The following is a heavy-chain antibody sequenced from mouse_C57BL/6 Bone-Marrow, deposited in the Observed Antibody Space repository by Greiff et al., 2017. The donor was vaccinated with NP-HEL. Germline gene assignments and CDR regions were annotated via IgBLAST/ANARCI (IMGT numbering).Heavy chain of an antibody. CDR2: IHPNSGST. D-gene: IGHD3-2*02. CDR3: AREEGTAQARGFAY. Sequence: QVQLQQPGAELVKPGASVKLSCTASGYTFTSYWMHWVKQRPGQGLEWIGMIHPNSGSTNYNEKFKSKATLTVDKSSSTAYMQLSSLTSEDSAVYYCAREEGTAQARGFAYWGQGTLVTVSA. CDR1: GYTFTSYW. J-gene: IGHJ3*01. V-gene: IGHV1-64*01.